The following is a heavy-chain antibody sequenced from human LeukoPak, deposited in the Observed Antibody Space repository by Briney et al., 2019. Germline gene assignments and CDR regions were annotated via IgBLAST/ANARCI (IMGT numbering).Heavy chain of an antibody. CDR2: ISAYNGNT. V-gene: IGHV1-18*01. D-gene: IGHD3-16*02. CDR3: ARGRMGMITFGGVIVIPPVED. J-gene: IGHJ4*02. CDR1: GYTFTSYG. Sequence: GASVKVSCKASGYTFTSYGISWVRQAPGQGLEWMGWISAYNGNTNYAQKLQGRVTMTTDTSTSTAYMELRSLRSDDTAVYYCARGRMGMITFGGVIVIPPVEDWGQGTLVTVSS.